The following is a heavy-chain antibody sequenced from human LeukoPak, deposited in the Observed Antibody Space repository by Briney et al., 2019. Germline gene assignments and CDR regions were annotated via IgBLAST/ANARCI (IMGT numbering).Heavy chain of an antibody. Sequence: GGSLRLSCAASGFTFSTFAMHWVRQAPGKGLEWVAAVSGSGDNTYYADSVKGRFTISRDNSRNTLYLQMNSLRAEDTAVYYCAKGGGWLYYFDYWGQGTLVTVSS. V-gene: IGHV3-23*01. CDR3: AKGGGWLYYFDY. D-gene: IGHD6-19*01. J-gene: IGHJ4*02. CDR2: VSGSGDNT. CDR1: GFTFSTFA.